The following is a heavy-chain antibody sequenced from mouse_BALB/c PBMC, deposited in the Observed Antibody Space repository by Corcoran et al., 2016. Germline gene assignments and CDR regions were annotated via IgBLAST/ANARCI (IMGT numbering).Heavy chain of an antibody. CDR3: ARSDGSSWFAY. D-gene: IGHD1-1*01. Sequence: QIQLVQSGPELKKPGETVKISCKASGYTFTNCGMNWVKQAPGKGLKWMGWINTYTGEPTYADDFKGRFAFSLETSASTAYLQINNLKNDDTATYFFARSDGSSWFAYWGQGTLVTVSA. V-gene: IGHV9-3-1*01. CDR1: GYTFTNCG. J-gene: IGHJ3*01. CDR2: INTYTGEP.